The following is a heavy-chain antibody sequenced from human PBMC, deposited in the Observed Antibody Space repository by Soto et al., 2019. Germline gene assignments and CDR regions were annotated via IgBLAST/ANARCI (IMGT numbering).Heavy chain of an antibody. CDR1: GISFRDHY. J-gene: IGHJ1*01. D-gene: IGHD4-17*01. CDR2: TRNKANSYTT. Sequence: EVQLVESGGGLVQPGGSLRLSCAASGISFRDHYMDWVRQAPGKGLEWVGRTRNKANSYTTQYAASVKGRITISRDDSKNSLYLQMNSLKTEDTAVYYCATHGDYSFEYFQHWGQGTLVTVSS. CDR3: ATHGDYSFEYFQH. V-gene: IGHV3-72*01.